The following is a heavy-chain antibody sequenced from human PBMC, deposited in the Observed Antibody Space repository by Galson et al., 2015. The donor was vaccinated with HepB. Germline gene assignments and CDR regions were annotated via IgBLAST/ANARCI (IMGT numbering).Heavy chain of an antibody. Sequence: PALVKPTQTLTLTCTFSGFSLSTSGMCVSWIRQPPGKALEWLALIDWDDDKYYSTSLKTRLTISKDTSKNQVVLTMTNMDPVDTATYYCARIHAQWLPRGGWFDPWGQGTLVTVSS. J-gene: IGHJ5*02. V-gene: IGHV2-70*01. CDR3: ARIHAQWLPRGGWFDP. CDR1: GFSLSTSGMC. CDR2: IDWDDDK. D-gene: IGHD6-19*01.